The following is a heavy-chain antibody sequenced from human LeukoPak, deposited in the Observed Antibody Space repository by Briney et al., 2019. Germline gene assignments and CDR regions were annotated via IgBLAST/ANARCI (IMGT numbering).Heavy chain of an antibody. J-gene: IGHJ4*02. Sequence: GGSLRLSCAASGFTFSSYGMHWVRQAPGKGLEWVAVISYDGSNKYYADSVKGRFTISRDNSKNTLYLQMNSLRAEDTAVYYCAKDGYLAAAGTSGDYWGQGTLVTVSS. CDR2: ISYDGSNK. D-gene: IGHD6-13*01. CDR3: AKDGYLAAAGTSGDY. CDR1: GFTFSSYG. V-gene: IGHV3-30*18.